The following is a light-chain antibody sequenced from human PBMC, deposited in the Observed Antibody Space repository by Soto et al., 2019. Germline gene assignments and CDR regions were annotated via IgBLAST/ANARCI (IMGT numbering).Light chain of an antibody. V-gene: IGKV3-11*01. Sequence: EIVLTQSPATLSLSPGERATLSCRASQSVRSYLAWYQLKPGQAPRLLIYDASNRATSIPARFSGSGSATDFTLTISSLEPEDFAVYYCQQRSSWPLTFGGGTKVEIK. J-gene: IGKJ4*01. CDR3: QQRSSWPLT. CDR2: DAS. CDR1: QSVRSY.